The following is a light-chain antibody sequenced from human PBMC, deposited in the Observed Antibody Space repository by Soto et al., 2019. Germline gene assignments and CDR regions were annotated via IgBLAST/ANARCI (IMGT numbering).Light chain of an antibody. CDR3: QKYNNWPPET. V-gene: IGKV1-39*01. Sequence: DIQVTQSPSSLSASLGDRVTITCRASQSIANNLNWYQQKPGKAPKLLIYDASSLQNGGPSRFSGSGSGTEFPLTISSMQPDDFAVYYCQKYNNWPPETFGQGIKV. CDR1: QSIANN. CDR2: DAS. J-gene: IGKJ1*01.